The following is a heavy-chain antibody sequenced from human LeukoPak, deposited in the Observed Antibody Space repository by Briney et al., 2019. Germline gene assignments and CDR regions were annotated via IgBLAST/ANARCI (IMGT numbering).Heavy chain of an antibody. D-gene: IGHD3-10*01. CDR3: AKDMVRGVIQNYYYGMDV. CDR1: GFTFDDYA. J-gene: IGHJ6*04. V-gene: IGHV3-43D*04. Sequence: GGSLRLSCAASGFTFDDYAMHWVRQAPGKGLEWVSLISWDGGSTYYADSVKGRFTISRDNSKNSLYLQMNSLRAEDTALYYCAKDMVRGVIQNYYYGMDVWGKGTTVTVSS. CDR2: ISWDGGST.